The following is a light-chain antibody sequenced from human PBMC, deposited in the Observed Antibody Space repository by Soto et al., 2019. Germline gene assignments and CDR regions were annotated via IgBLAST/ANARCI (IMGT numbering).Light chain of an antibody. Sequence: QSALTQPRSVSGSPRQSVTISCTGTSSDVGGYNYVSWYQQHPGKAPKLMIYDVSKRPSGVPDRFSGSKSGSTASLTISGLQAEDEADYYCCSYAGSYTWVFGGGTKVTVL. CDR1: SSDVGGYNY. CDR3: CSYAGSYTWV. CDR2: DVS. J-gene: IGLJ3*02. V-gene: IGLV2-11*01.